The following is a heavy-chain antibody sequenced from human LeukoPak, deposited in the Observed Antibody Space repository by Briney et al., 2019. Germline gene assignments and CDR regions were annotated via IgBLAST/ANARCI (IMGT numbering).Heavy chain of an antibody. J-gene: IGHJ4*02. CDR2: ISGSGGST. CDR1: GFTFSNYG. D-gene: IGHD3-9*01. V-gene: IGHV3-23*01. CDR3: ARLHYDVLTGPFDY. Sequence: PGGSLRLSCAASGFTFSNYGMSWVRQAPGKGLEWVSAISGSGGSTYYADSVKGRFTISRDNSKNTLYLQMNSLRAEDTAVYYCARLHYDVLTGPFDYWGQGTLVTVSS.